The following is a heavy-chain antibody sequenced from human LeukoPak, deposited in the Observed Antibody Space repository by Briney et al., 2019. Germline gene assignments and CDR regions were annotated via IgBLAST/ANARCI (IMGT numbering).Heavy chain of an antibody. CDR1: GFTFSSYA. CDR3: ARQYSSGWF. CDR2: ISFDGSNK. D-gene: IGHD6-19*01. J-gene: IGHJ4*02. Sequence: GGSLRLSCEASGFTFSSYAIHWVRQAPGKGLGWVAVISFDGSNKYYADSVKGRFTISRDNSMNTLDLQLSSLRPEDTAVYYCARQYSSGWFWGQGTLVTVSS. V-gene: IGHV3-30*04.